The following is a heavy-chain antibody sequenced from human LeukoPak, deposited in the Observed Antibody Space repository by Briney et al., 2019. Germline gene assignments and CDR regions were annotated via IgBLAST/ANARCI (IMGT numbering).Heavy chain of an antibody. CDR3: AREGTYGDYGIYYYYMDV. D-gene: IGHD4-17*01. V-gene: IGHV3-21*01. CDR1: GFTFSSYS. Sequence: PGGSLRLSYAASGFTFSSYSMNWVRQAPGKGLEWVSSISSSSSYIYYADSVKGRFTISRDNAKNSLYLQMNSLRAEDTAVYYCAREGTYGDYGIYYYYMDVWGKGTTVTVSS. J-gene: IGHJ6*03. CDR2: ISSSSSYI.